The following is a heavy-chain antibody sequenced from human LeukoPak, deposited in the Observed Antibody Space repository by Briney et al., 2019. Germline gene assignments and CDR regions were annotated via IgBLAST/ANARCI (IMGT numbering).Heavy chain of an antibody. CDR1: GYTFTSYY. CDR3: ASESGSYYRRFDY. Sequence: ASVKVSCKASGYTFTSYYMHWVRQAPGQGLEWMGIINPSGGSTSYAQKFQGRVTMTRDMSTSTVYMELSSLRSEDTAVYYCASESGSYYRRFDYWGQGTLVTVSS. CDR2: INPSGGST. D-gene: IGHD1-26*01. V-gene: IGHV1-46*01. J-gene: IGHJ4*02.